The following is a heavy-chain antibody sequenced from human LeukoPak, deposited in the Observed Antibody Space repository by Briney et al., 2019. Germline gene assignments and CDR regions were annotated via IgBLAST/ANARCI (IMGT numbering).Heavy chain of an antibody. CDR3: ARAINSITMVRGVCCNWFDP. Sequence: GASVKVSCKASGYTFTSYAMNWVRQAPGQGLEWMGWISAYNGNTNYAQKLQGRVSMTTDTSTSTAYMELRSLRSDDTAVYYCARAINSITMVRGVCCNWFDPWGQGTLVTVSS. CDR2: ISAYNGNT. CDR1: GYTFTSYA. J-gene: IGHJ5*02. V-gene: IGHV1-18*01. D-gene: IGHD3-10*01.